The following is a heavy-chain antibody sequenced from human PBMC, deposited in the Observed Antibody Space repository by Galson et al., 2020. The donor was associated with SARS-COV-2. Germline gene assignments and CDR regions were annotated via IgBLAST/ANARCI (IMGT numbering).Heavy chain of an antibody. Sequence: SQTLSLTCAISGDSVSSHSAAWNWIRQSPSRGLEWLGRTYYRSQWYTDYAVSVKSRITINPDTSKNQFSLQLNSVTPEDTAMYYCAGRVAGAGSLHIWGQGTMVIVSS. J-gene: IGHJ3*02. CDR2: TYYRSQWYT. CDR3: AGRVAGAGSLHI. D-gene: IGHD6-13*01. V-gene: IGHV6-1*01. CDR1: GDSVSSHSAA.